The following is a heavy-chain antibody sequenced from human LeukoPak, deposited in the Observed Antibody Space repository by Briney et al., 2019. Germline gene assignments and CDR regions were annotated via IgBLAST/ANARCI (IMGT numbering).Heavy chain of an antibody. CDR2: INSDGSST. Sequence: GGSPRLSCAASEFTFSSYWMLWVRQPPGKGLMWVSLINSDGSSTRYADSVKGRFTISRDNAKNTLYLQMSSLRAEDTAVYYCARAPRYSSGWYFDYWGQGTLVTVSS. J-gene: IGHJ4*02. V-gene: IGHV3-74*01. CDR1: EFTFSSYW. CDR3: ARAPRYSSGWYFDY. D-gene: IGHD6-19*01.